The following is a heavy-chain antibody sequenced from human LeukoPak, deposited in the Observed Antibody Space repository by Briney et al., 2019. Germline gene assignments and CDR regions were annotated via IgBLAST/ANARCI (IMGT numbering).Heavy chain of an antibody. CDR2: INHSGST. D-gene: IGHD3-10*01. CDR1: GGSFSGYY. J-gene: IGHJ4*02. CDR3: ARVKDDGYYFDY. V-gene: IGHV4-34*01. Sequence: SETLSLTCAVYGGSFSGYYWSWIRQPPGKGLEWIGEINHSGSTNYNPSLKSRVTISVDTSKNQFSLKLSSVTAADTAVYYCARVKDDGYYFDYWGQGTLVTVSS.